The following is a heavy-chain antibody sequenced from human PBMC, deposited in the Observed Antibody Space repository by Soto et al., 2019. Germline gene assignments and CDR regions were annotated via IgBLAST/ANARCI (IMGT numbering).Heavy chain of an antibody. CDR3: AREGNLGRWIQPLDS. V-gene: IGHV4-59*12. CDR1: GGSISCYY. D-gene: IGHD2-2*03. CDR2: IYYSGST. J-gene: IGHJ4*02. Sequence: SETLSLTCTVSGGSISCYYWSWLRQPPGKGLEWIGYIYYSGSTNYNPSLRSRVTISVDTSKNQFSLKLSSVTAADTAVYFCAREGNLGRWIQPLDSWGQGTLVTVSS.